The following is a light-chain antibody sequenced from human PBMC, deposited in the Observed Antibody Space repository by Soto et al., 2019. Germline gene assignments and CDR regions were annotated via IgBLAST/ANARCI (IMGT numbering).Light chain of an antibody. CDR1: SSNIRNNY. Sequence: QSVLTQPPSVSAAPRQKVTISCSGSSSNIRNNYVSWYQQLPGTAPKLLIYDNNKRPSEIPDRFSGSKSGTSATLGITGLQTWDEANYYCGTWDSSLSVYVFGTGTKVTVL. V-gene: IGLV1-51*01. CDR2: DNN. CDR3: GTWDSSLSVYV. J-gene: IGLJ1*01.